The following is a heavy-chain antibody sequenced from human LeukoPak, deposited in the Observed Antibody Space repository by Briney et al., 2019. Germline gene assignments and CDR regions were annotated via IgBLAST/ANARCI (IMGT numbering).Heavy chain of an antibody. CDR2: IDPSDSYT. CDR1: RYSFTNYW. Sequence: GESLKISCKDSRYSFTNYWISWVRQMPGKGLEWMGNIDPSDSYTNYSPSFQGHVTISVDKSISTAYLQWSSLKASDTAMYYCARHGRSTATTYNWFDPWGQGTLVIVSS. D-gene: IGHD1-1*01. V-gene: IGHV5-10-1*01. CDR3: ARHGRSTATTYNWFDP. J-gene: IGHJ5*02.